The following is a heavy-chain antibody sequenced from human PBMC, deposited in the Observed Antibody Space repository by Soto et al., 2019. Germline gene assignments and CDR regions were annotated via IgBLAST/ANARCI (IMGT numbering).Heavy chain of an antibody. CDR1: GFTFSSYA. Sequence: QVQLVESGGGVVQPGRSLRLSCAASGFTFSSYAMHWVRQAPGKGLEWVAVISYDGSNKYYADSVKGRFTISRDNSKNKMYLQMNSLRAEDTALYYCARTYYDFWSGYYTQPSYYYYGMDVWAQGTTVTVSS. V-gene: IGHV3-30-3*01. J-gene: IGHJ6*02. D-gene: IGHD3-3*01. CDR2: ISYDGSNK. CDR3: ARTYYDFWSGYYTQPSYYYYGMDV.